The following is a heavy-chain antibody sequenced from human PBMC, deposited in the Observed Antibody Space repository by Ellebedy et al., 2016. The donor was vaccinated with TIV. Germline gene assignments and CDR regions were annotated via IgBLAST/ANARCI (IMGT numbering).Heavy chain of an antibody. J-gene: IGHJ3*02. CDR1: GGSISTYY. CDR3: ARGAPTVTTDDAFDI. Sequence: SETLSLTXAVSGGSISTYYWSWIRQPPGKGLEWIGYIYYSGSTNYNPSLKSRVTISVDTSKNQFSLKLSSVTAADTAVYYCARGAPTVTTDDAFDIWGQGTMVTVSS. V-gene: IGHV4-59*01. CDR2: IYYSGST. D-gene: IGHD4-17*01.